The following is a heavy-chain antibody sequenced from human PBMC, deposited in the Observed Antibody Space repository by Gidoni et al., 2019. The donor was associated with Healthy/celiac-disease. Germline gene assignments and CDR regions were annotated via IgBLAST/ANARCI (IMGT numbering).Heavy chain of an antibody. V-gene: IGHV5-51*01. CDR2: IDPNDSDI. Sequence: VQLLQSGAAVKKHGESLMISCKGSGYRFSSYWIGWVRQMPGKGLEWMGIIDPNDSDIRYSPSFQGQVTISADKSTSTAYLQWSSLKASDTAIYYCARPMGLYDSSGLIFDYWGHGTLVTVSS. CDR3: ARPMGLYDSSGLIFDY. D-gene: IGHD3-22*01. CDR1: GYRFSSYW. J-gene: IGHJ4*01.